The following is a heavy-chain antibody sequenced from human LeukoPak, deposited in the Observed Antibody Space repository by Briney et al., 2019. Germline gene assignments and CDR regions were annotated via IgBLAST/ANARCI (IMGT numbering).Heavy chain of an antibody. CDR2: ISAYNGNR. V-gene: IGHV1-18*01. J-gene: IGHJ4*02. Sequence: ASVKVSCKASGYTFSSYGVGWVRQAPGQGLEWMGWISAYNGNRNTAERFQGRITMTTDTSTSTGYMELRSLRSDDTAVYYCARAGDVHRSYNIWGQGTQVTVS. CDR3: ARAGDVHRSYNI. D-gene: IGHD5-18*01. CDR1: GYTFSSYG.